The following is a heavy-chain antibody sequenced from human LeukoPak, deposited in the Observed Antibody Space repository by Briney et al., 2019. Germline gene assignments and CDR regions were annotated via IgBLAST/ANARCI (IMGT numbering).Heavy chain of an antibody. Sequence: GASVKVSCKASGYTFTSYGISWVRQAPGQGLEWMGWISAYNGNTNYAQKLQGRVTMTTDTSTSTAYMELRSLRSDDTAVYYCARTEPGFWSGYPSPHDAFDIWGQGTMVTVSS. J-gene: IGHJ3*02. CDR1: GYTFTSYG. D-gene: IGHD3-3*01. CDR3: ARTEPGFWSGYPSPHDAFDI. V-gene: IGHV1-18*01. CDR2: ISAYNGNT.